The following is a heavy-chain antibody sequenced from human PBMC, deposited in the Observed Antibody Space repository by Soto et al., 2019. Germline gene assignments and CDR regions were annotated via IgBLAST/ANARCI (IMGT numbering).Heavy chain of an antibody. Sequence: SETLSLTCTVSGGSISSSSYYWGWIRQPPGKGLEWIGSIYYSGSTYYNPSLKSRVTISVDTSKNQFSLKLSSVTAADTAVYYCASGGVYGNGYYYYGMDVWGQGTTVTVSS. V-gene: IGHV4-39*01. CDR2: IYYSGST. CDR1: GGSISSSSYY. D-gene: IGHD3-16*01. J-gene: IGHJ6*02. CDR3: ASGGVYGNGYYYYGMDV.